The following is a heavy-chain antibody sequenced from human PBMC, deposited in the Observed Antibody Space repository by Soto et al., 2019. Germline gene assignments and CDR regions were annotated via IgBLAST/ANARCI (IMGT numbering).Heavy chain of an antibody. J-gene: IGHJ4*02. Sequence: GWAPRLSCIPSVFTFTRHWMHWFRQAPWKVLVWVSRIYFDGITTNYADSVKGRLTVSRDNAKNTVYLHVNTLRDEDTAVYYCARGGAMAVDYWGQGTLVTVSS. D-gene: IGHD2-8*01. CDR3: ARGGAMAVDY. V-gene: IGHV3-74*01. CDR2: IYFDGITT. CDR1: VFTFTRHW.